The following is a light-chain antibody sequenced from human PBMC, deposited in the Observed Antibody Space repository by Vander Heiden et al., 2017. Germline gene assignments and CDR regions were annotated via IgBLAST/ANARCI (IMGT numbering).Light chain of an antibody. CDR1: QGIRND. V-gene: IGKV1-17*01. CDR2: AAS. Sequence: DIQLTQSPSSLSASVGDRVTITCRASQGIRNDLSWYQQKPGKAPKRLISAASNLQGGVPSRFSGSGSGTEFTLTISSLQPEDFATYYCLQHNGYPLTFGQGTKLEIK. J-gene: IGKJ2*01. CDR3: LQHNGYPLT.